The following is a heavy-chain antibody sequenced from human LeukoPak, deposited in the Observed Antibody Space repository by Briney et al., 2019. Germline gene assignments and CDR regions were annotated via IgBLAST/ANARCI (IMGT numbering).Heavy chain of an antibody. V-gene: IGHV3-23*01. CDR3: AKDALVSVAGLFDY. Sequence: PGGSLRLSCAASGFTFSSCAMSWVCQAPGKGLEWVSGISGSDGGTYYADSVKGRFTISRDKSKNTLYLQMNSLRAEDTAVYYCAKDALVSVAGLFDYWGQGTLVTVSS. CDR2: ISGSDGGT. J-gene: IGHJ4*02. CDR1: GFTFSSCA. D-gene: IGHD6-19*01.